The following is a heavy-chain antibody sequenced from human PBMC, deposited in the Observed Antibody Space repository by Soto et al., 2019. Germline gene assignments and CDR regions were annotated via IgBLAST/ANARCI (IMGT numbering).Heavy chain of an antibody. CDR2: INHSGST. V-gene: IGHV4-34*01. D-gene: IGHD2-2*02. Sequence: PSETLSLTCAVYGGSFSGYYWSWIRQPPGKGLEWIGEINHSGSTNYNPSLKSRVTISVDTSKNQFSLKLSSVTAADTAVYYCARGHCSSTRCYMRYYYYGMDVWGQGTTVTVSS. CDR1: GGSFSGYY. CDR3: ARGHCSSTRCYMRYYYYGMDV. J-gene: IGHJ6*02.